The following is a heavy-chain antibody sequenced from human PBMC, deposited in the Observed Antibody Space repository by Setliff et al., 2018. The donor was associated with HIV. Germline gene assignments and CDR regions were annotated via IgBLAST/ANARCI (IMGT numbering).Heavy chain of an antibody. V-gene: IGHV3-7*03. CDR1: GFTFSNYW. CDR2: IKFDGSEK. Sequence: LKISCAASGFTFSNYWMFWVRQAPGKGLEWVANIKFDGSEKYYVDSVKGRFSISRDNAKDSLFLQMNSLTADDTAVYYCARDRTGGWAFESWGQGTLVTVSS. CDR3: ARDRTGGWAFES. J-gene: IGHJ4*02. D-gene: IGHD2-8*02.